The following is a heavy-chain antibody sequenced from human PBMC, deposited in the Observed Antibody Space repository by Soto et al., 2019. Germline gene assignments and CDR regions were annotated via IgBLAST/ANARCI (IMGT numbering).Heavy chain of an antibody. V-gene: IGHV1-69*06. D-gene: IGHD6-13*01. CDR2: IIPIFGTA. CDR1: GGTFSSYA. Sequence: QVQLVQSGAEVKKPGSSVKVSCKASGGTFSSYAISWVRQAPGQGLEWMGGIIPIFGTANYAQKFQGRVTITADKSTSTAYMELSSLRSEDTAVYYCARVWIGHQQLPRGGYYYYGMDVWGQGTTVTVSS. J-gene: IGHJ6*02. CDR3: ARVWIGHQQLPRGGYYYYGMDV.